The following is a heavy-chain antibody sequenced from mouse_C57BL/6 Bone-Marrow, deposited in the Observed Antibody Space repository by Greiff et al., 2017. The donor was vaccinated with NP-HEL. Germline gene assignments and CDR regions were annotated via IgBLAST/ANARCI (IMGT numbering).Heavy chain of an antibody. V-gene: IGHV2-2*01. CDR1: GFSLTSYG. J-gene: IGHJ1*03. Sequence: VQLQQSGPGLVQPSQSLSITCTVSGFSLTSYGVHWVRQSPGKGLEWLGVIWSGGSTDYNAAFISRLSISKDNSKSQVFFKMNSLQADDTAIYYCARTDSLYWYFDVWGTGTTVTVSS. CDR2: IWSGGST. CDR3: ARTDSLYWYFDV.